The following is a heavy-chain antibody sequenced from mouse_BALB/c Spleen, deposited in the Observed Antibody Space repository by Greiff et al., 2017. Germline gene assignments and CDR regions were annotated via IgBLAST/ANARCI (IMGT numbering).Heavy chain of an antibody. V-gene: IGHV2-2*02. D-gene: IGHD2-4*01. Sequence: QVHVKQSGPGLVQPSQSLSITCTVSGFSLTSYGVHWVRQSPGKGLEWLGVIWSGGSTDYNAAFISRLSISKDNSKSQVFFKMNSLQANDTAIYYCARKLYDYDAWFAYWGQGTLVTVSA. CDR1: GFSLTSYG. CDR3: ARKLYDYDAWFAY. J-gene: IGHJ3*01. CDR2: IWSGGST.